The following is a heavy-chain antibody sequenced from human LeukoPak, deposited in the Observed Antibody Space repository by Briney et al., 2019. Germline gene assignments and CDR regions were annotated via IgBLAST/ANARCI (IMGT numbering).Heavy chain of an antibody. CDR3: ARFVVVPAAIDY. V-gene: IGHV4-31*03. CDR1: GGSISSGGYY. D-gene: IGHD2-2*01. Sequence: PSQTLSLTCIVSGGSISSGGYYWSWIRQHPGKGLEWIGYIYYSGSTYYNPSLKSRVTISVDTSKNQFSLKLSSVTAADTAVYYCARFVVVPAAIDYWGQGTLVTVSS. J-gene: IGHJ4*02. CDR2: IYYSGST.